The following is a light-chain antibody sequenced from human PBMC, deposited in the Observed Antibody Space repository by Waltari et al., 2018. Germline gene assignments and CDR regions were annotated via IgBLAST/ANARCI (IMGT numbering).Light chain of an antibody. CDR1: QSASTN. V-gene: IGKV3-15*01. CDR2: DAS. J-gene: IGKJ2*01. CDR3: QQYNNWRYT. Sequence: ERVMTQSPATLSVSPGETATLSCRASQSASTNLAWYQQKAGQAPRLLIYDASIRATGVPARFSGSGAGTEFTLTITGLQSEDFAVYYCQQYNNWRYTFGQGTKLEIK.